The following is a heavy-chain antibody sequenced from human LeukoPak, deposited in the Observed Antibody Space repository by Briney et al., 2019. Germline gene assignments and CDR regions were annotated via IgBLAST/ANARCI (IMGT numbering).Heavy chain of an antibody. CDR1: GYTLTSYG. J-gene: IGHJ4*02. V-gene: IGHV1-18*01. CDR2: ISVYSGNT. CDR3: ARDVDGVIDY. D-gene: IGHD3-10*01. Sequence: GASVKVSCKASGYTLTSYGISWVRQAPGQGLEWMGWISVYSGNTNYAQKLQGRVTLTTDTSTSTAYMELGSLRSDDTAVYYCARDVDGVIDYWGQGTLVTVSS.